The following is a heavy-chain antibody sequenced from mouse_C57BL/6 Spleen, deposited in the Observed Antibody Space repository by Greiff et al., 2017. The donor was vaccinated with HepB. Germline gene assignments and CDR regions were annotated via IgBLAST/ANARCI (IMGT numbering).Heavy chain of an antibody. V-gene: IGHV1-69*01. CDR3: ARGALRLYFDY. J-gene: IGHJ2*01. CDR1: GYTFTSYW. CDR2: IDPSDSYT. D-gene: IGHD2-4*01. Sequence: QVQLQQPGAELVMPGASVKLSCKASGYTFTSYWMHWVKQRPGQGLEWIGEIDPSDSYTNYNQKFKGKSTLTVDKSSSTSYMQRSSLTSEDSAVYYCARGALRLYFDYWGQGTTLTVSS.